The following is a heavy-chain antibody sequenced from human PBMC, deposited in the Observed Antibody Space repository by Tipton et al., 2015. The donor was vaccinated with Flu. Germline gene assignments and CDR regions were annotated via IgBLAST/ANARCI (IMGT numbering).Heavy chain of an antibody. J-gene: IGHJ4*02. CDR3: ARDPSLGMPDYFDS. Sequence: WGWIRQPPGKGLEWIGNIHQAGTTYYNPSLMSRITITVDRPKNHFSLRLTSVTAADTAVYYCARDPSLGMPDYFDSWGQGILVTASS. D-gene: IGHD2-2*01. CDR2: IHQAGTT. V-gene: IGHV4-38-2*02.